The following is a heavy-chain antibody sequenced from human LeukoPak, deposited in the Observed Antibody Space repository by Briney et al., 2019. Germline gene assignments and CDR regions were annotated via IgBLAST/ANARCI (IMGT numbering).Heavy chain of an antibody. CDR1: GYTFTSYA. D-gene: IGHD6-13*01. Sequence: GASVKVSCKASGYTFTSYAMNWVRQAPGQGLEWMGWINTNTGNPTYAQGFTGRYVFSLDTSVSTAYLQISSLKAEDTAVYYCARDRRGYSSSWYAVGYWGQGTLVTVSS. CDR3: ARDRRGYSSSWYAVGY. CDR2: INTNTGNP. J-gene: IGHJ4*02. V-gene: IGHV7-4-1*02.